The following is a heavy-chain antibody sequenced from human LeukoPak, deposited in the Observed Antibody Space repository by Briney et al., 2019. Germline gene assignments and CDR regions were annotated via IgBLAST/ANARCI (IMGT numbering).Heavy chain of an antibody. J-gene: IGHJ5*02. V-gene: IGHV3-23*01. CDR3: AKDRGRYHYTRNNCFDP. CDR2: ISGSGGST. CDR1: GFTFSTYS. Sequence: GGSLRLSCAASGFTFSTYSMSWVRQAPGKGLECMSAISGSGGSTHYADSVKGRFTISRDDSQNTLYLQMNSLRAEDTAVYYCAKDRGRYHYTRNNCFDPWGQGTLVTVSS. D-gene: IGHD3-16*02.